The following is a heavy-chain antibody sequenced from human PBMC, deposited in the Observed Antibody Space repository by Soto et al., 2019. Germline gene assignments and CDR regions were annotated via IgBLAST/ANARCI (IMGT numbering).Heavy chain of an antibody. CDR1: GFTFSSYW. CDR2: INSDGSNT. D-gene: IGHD5-18*01. CDR3: ASRYSYGYSSYYYGMDV. V-gene: IGHV3-74*01. J-gene: IGHJ6*02. Sequence: GGSLRLSCAASGFTFSSYWMHWVRQAPGKGLVWVSRINSDGSNTSYADSVKGRFTISRDNAKNTLYLQMNSLRAEDTAVYYCASRYSYGYSSYYYGMDVWGQGTTVTVSS.